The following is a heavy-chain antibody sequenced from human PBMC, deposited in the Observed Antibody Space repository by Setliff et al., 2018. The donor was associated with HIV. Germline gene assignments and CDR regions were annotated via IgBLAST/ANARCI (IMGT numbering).Heavy chain of an antibody. CDR3: ARIPTGGAFDI. J-gene: IGHJ3*02. D-gene: IGHD7-27*01. CDR1: GGTFTNSA. Sequence: SVKVSCKASGGTFTNSAIGWVRQAPGQGLEWIGAIVPILGIANSAQKFQGRVTITTDESTNTAYMELSSLRSEDTAVYYCARIPTGGAFDIWGQGTVVTVSS. V-gene: IGHV1-69*10. CDR2: IVPILGIA.